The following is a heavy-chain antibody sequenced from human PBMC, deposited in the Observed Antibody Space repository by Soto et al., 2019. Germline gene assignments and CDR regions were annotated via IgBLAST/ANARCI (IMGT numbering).Heavy chain of an antibody. V-gene: IGHV3-30-3*01. Sequence: QVQLVESGGGVVQPGRSLRLSCAASGFTFSSYAMHWVRQAPGKGLEWVAVISYDGSNKYYADSVKGRFTISRDNSKNTLYLQMNSLRAEDTAVYYCARDHGLMATIYYWGQGTLVTVSS. CDR1: GFTFSSYA. CDR3: ARDHGLMATIYY. J-gene: IGHJ4*02. CDR2: ISYDGSNK. D-gene: IGHD5-12*01.